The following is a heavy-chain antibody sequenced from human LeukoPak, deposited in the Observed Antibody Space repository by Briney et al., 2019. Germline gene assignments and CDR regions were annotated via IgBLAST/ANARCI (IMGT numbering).Heavy chain of an antibody. J-gene: IGHJ4*02. V-gene: IGHV3-21*01. Sequence: PGGSLRLSCAASGFTFSSYSMNWVRQAPGKGLEWVSSISSSSSYIYYADSVKGRFTISRDNAKNSLYLQMNSLRAEDTAVYYCAIAPTPTIFGVDLIDYWGQGTLVTVSS. D-gene: IGHD3-3*01. CDR1: GFTFSSYS. CDR3: AIAPTPTIFGVDLIDY. CDR2: ISSSSSYI.